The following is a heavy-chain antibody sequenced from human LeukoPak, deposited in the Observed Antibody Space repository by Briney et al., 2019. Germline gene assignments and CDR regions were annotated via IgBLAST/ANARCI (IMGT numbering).Heavy chain of an antibody. CDR3: AREKAVDYGMDV. CDR1: GFTVSSNY. CDR2: IYSGGST. Sequence: PGGSLRLSCAASGFTVSSNYMSWVRQAPGKGLEWVSVIYSGGSTYYADSVKGRFTISRDNSKNTVNLQMNSLRAEDTAVYYCAREKAVDYGMDVWGQGTTVTVSS. J-gene: IGHJ6*02. D-gene: IGHD6-19*01. V-gene: IGHV3-53*01.